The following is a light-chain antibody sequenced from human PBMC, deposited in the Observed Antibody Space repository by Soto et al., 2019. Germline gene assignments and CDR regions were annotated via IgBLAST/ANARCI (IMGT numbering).Light chain of an antibody. CDR2: AAS. J-gene: IGKJ2*01. Sequence: AIRMTQSPSSLSASTGDRVTITCRASQGISSYLAWYQQKPGKAPKLLIYAASTLQSGVPSRFSGSGSATDFTLTITCLQSEDFATYYCQQYYSYPYTFGQGPKLEIK. CDR3: QQYYSYPYT. V-gene: IGKV1-8*01. CDR1: QGISSY.